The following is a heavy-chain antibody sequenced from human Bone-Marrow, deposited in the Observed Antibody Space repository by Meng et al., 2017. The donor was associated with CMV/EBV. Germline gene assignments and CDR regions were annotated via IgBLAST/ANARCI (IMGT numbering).Heavy chain of an antibody. J-gene: IGHJ4*02. CDR2: IHHSGST. D-gene: IGHD3-16*01. CDR1: GFSISSGYY. Sequence: GSLRLSCTVSGFSISSGYYWGWIRQPPGKGLEWIGSIHHSGSTYHNPSLKSRLTISIDTPSNQFSLKLRSVTAADTAVYYCARDYEYVWGTLGYWGEGTLVTVSS. V-gene: IGHV4-38-2*02. CDR3: ARDYEYVWGTLGY.